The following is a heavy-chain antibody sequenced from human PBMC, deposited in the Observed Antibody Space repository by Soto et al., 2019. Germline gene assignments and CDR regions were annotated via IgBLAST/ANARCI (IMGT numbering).Heavy chain of an antibody. CDR3: AKPGYDILTGFAFDI. V-gene: IGHV3-23*01. Sequence: GGSLRLSCAASGFTFSNYAMHWVRQAPGKGLEWVSAISGSGGSTYYADSVKGRFTISRDNSKNTLYLQMNSLRAEDTVVYYCAKPGYDILTGFAFDIWGQGTMVTVSS. J-gene: IGHJ3*02. D-gene: IGHD3-9*01. CDR1: GFTFSNYA. CDR2: ISGSGGST.